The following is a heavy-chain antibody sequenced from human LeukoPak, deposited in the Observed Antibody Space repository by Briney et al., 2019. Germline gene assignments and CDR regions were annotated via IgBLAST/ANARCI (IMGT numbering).Heavy chain of an antibody. J-gene: IGHJ4*02. D-gene: IGHD3-22*01. CDR3: PRDLEYYDSSGYSMY. V-gene: IGHV3-74*01. Sequence: GGALRLSCAASGFTFSSYWMHWVRQAPGKGLVWVSRINSDGSSRGYADSVKGRFTISRDNAKNTLYLQMNSLRAEDTAVYYCPRDLEYYDSSGYSMYWGQGTLVTVSS. CDR1: GFTFSSYW. CDR2: INSDGSSR.